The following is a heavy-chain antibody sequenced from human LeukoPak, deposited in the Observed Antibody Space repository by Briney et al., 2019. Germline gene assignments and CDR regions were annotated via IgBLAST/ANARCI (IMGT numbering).Heavy chain of an antibody. J-gene: IGHJ4*02. D-gene: IGHD3-22*01. CDR1: GFTVNSNY. CDR3: ARGGGYYLFDY. V-gene: IGHV3-66*02. CDR2: ICSGGST. Sequence: GGSLRLSCAASGFTVNSNYMSWVRQAPGKGLEWVSVICSGGSTYYADSVKGRFTISRDNSKNTLYLQMNSLRAEDTAVYYCARGGGYYLFDYWGQGTLVTASS.